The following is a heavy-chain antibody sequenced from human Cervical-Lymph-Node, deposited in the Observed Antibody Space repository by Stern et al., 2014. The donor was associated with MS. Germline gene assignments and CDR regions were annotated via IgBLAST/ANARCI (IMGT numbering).Heavy chain of an antibody. CDR3: AENMDV. V-gene: IGHV1-2*02. J-gene: IGHJ6*02. CDR2: ISPKHGDT. Sequence: QLVQSGAEVKKPGASVQVSCKASGFTFSNYYIHWLRQAPGQRPEWMGRISPKHGDTNYAPKFQGRVTITRDTSIGLSYPAVPGLRFDDTAVYYCAENMDVWGQGTMVTVSS. CDR1: GFTFSNYY.